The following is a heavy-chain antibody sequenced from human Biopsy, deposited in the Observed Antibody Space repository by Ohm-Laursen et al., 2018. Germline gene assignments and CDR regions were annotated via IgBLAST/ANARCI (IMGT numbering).Heavy chain of an antibody. V-gene: IGHV3-21*01. CDR1: GFTLSSYS. D-gene: IGHD3-10*01. CDR2: ISSSSDNI. CDR3: ARSRGSSGIATIYYYGMDV. Sequence: SLRLSCSASGFTLSSYSMNWVRQTPGKGLEWVSTISSSSDNIYYVDPVKSRFIISRDNAKNSLYLQMNSLRAEDTAVYYCARSRGSSGIATIYYYGMDVWGQGTTVTVSS. J-gene: IGHJ6*02.